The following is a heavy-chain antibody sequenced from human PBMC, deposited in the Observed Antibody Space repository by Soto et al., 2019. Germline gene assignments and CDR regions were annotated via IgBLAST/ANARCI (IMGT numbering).Heavy chain of an antibody. CDR3: ARSGETGY. D-gene: IGHD3-10*01. CDR1: GFTFSSDW. Sequence: EVQLVESGGGLVQPGGSLRLSCAVSGFTFSSDWMHWVRQAPGKGLVWVSRINSDGSSTSYADSVKGRFTISRDNAKNTVLPKKNSRGAGDRAVFFLARSGETGYWGQGTLV. V-gene: IGHV3-74*01. CDR2: INSDGSST. J-gene: IGHJ4*02.